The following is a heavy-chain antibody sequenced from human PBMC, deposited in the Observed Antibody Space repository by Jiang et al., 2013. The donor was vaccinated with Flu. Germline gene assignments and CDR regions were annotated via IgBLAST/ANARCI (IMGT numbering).Heavy chain of an antibody. V-gene: IGHV6-1*01. Sequence: QTLSLTCAISGDSISGNNGAWNWIRQSPSRGLEWLGRTYYRSKWYNDYAVSVKSRITINPDTSKNQFSLQLNSVTPEDTAVYYCARGWQQFGGFDYWGQGTLVTVSS. J-gene: IGHJ4*02. CDR2: TYYRSKWYN. D-gene: IGHD5-24*01. CDR1: GDSISGNNGA. CDR3: ARGWQQFGGFDY.